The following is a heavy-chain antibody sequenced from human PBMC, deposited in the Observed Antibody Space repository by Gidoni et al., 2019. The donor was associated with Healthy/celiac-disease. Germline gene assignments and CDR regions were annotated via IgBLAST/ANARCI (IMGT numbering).Heavy chain of an antibody. J-gene: IGHJ4*02. Sequence: LTISRDNAKNSLYLQMNSLRAEDTALYYCAKDYGRRGVELSPLDYWGQGTLVTVSS. CDR3: AKDYGRRGVELSPLDY. D-gene: IGHD1-7*01. V-gene: IGHV3-9*01.